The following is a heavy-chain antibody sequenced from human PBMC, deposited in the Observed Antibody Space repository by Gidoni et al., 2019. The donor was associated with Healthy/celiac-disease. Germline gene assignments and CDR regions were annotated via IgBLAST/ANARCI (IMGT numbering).Heavy chain of an antibody. CDR1: GGSISSGSYY. J-gene: IGHJ4*02. CDR3: ARESRIVGATLGTFDY. D-gene: IGHD1-26*01. V-gene: IGHV4-61*02. Sequence: QVQLQASGPGLVKPSQTLSLTCTVSGGSISSGSYYWSWIRQPAGKGLEWIGRIYTSGSTNYNPSLKSRVTISVDTSKNQFSLKLSSVTAADTAVYYCARESRIVGATLGTFDYWGQGTLVTVSS. CDR2: IYTSGST.